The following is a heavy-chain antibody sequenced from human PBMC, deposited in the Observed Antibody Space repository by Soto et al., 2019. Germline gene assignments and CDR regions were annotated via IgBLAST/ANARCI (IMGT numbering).Heavy chain of an antibody. J-gene: IGHJ5*02. D-gene: IGHD2-8*02. CDR2: IYPGDSDT. CDR3: ARGYCTATICDPWFDP. Sequence: GESLKISCQGSGYAFSSYWIAWVRQMPGKGLEWMGIIYPGDSDTRYSPSFQGQVTISVDKSITTAYLQWSSLKGSDTAMYYCARGYCTATICDPWFDPWGQGTLVTVSS. CDR1: GYAFSSYW. V-gene: IGHV5-51*01.